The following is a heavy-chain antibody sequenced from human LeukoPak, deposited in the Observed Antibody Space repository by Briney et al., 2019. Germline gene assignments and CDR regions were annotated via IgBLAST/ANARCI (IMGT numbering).Heavy chain of an antibody. J-gene: IGHJ4*02. D-gene: IGHD3-22*01. CDR2: IKSKTDGGTT. Sequence: PGGSLRLSCAASGFTFSNAWMSWVRQAPGKGPEWVGRIKSKTDGGTTDYAAPVKGRFTISRDDSKNPLYLQMNSLKTEDTAVYYCTTDSYYYDSSGFHYFDYWGQGTLVTVSP. V-gene: IGHV3-15*01. CDR1: GFTFSNAW. CDR3: TTDSYYYDSSGFHYFDY.